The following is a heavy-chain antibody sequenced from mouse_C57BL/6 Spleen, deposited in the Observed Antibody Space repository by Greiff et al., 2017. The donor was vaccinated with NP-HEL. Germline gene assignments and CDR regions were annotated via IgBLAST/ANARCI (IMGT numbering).Heavy chain of an antibody. CDR2: IDPETGGT. D-gene: IGHD1-1*01. V-gene: IGHV1-15*01. CDR3: TRGGYYGSRGAWFAY. J-gene: IGHJ3*01. CDR1: GYTFTDYE. Sequence: QVQLKQSGAELVRPGASVTLSCKASGYTFTDYEMHWVKQTPVHGLEWIGAIDPETGGTAYNQKFKGKAILTADKSSSTAYMELRSLTSEDSAVYYCTRGGYYGSRGAWFAYWGQGTLVTVSA.